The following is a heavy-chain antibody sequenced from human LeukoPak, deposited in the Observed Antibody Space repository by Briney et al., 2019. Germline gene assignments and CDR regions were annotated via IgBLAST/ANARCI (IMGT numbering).Heavy chain of an antibody. J-gene: IGHJ6*03. CDR3: ARLYYDFWSGYAYYYYMDV. CDR1: GGSISSSSYY. Sequence: SETLSLTCTVSGGSISSSSYYWGWIRQPPGKGLEWIGSIYYSGSTYYNPSLKSRVTIPVDTSKNQFSLKLSSVTAADTAVYYCARLYYDFWSGYAYYYYMDVWGKGTTVTVSS. D-gene: IGHD3-3*01. V-gene: IGHV4-39*01. CDR2: IYYSGST.